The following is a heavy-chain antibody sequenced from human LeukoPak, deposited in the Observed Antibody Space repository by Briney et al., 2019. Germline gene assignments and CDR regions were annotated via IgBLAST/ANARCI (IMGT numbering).Heavy chain of an antibody. CDR1: GFAFSDYY. CDR2: ISSSSSDI. CDR3: ARDGLYCSSTNCYLDY. D-gene: IGHD2-2*01. J-gene: IGHJ4*02. Sequence: PGGSLRLSCAASGFAFSDYYMNWVRQAPGKGLEWVSSISSSSSDIYYADSVKGRFTISRDNAKNSLYLRMNSLRAEDTAVYYCARDGLYCSSTNCYLDYWGQGTLVTVSS. V-gene: IGHV3-21*01.